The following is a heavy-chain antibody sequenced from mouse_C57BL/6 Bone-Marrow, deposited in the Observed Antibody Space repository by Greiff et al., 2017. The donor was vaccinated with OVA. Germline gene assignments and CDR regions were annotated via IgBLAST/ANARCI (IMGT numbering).Heavy chain of an antibody. CDR3: ARRGAYDYDDGAWFAY. J-gene: IGHJ3*01. Sequence: QVQLQQPGAELVRPGSSVKLSCKASGYTFTSYWMDWVKQRPGRGLEWIGNIYPSDSETHYNQKFKDKATLTVDKSSSTAYMQLSSLTSEDSAVYYCARRGAYDYDDGAWFAYWGQGTLVTVSA. CDR2: IYPSDSET. D-gene: IGHD2-4*01. V-gene: IGHV1-61*01. CDR1: GYTFTSYW.